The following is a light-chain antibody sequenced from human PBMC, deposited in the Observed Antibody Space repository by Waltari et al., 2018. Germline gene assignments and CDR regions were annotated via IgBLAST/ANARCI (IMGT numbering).Light chain of an antibody. CDR1: SNDVGSYNY. CDR3: SSYTSSSTNV. CDR2: DVS. V-gene: IGLV2-14*03. J-gene: IGLJ6*01. Sequence: QSALTQPDSVSGSPGQSITISCTGTSNDVGSYNYVSWYQQYPGKAPKLILYDVSNRPSGVSNRFSGSKSGYTASLTISGLQTEDEGDYYCSSYTSSSTNVFGSGTKVTVL.